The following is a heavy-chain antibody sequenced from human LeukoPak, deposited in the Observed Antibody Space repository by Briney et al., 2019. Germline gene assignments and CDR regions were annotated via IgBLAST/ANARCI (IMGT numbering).Heavy chain of an antibody. V-gene: IGHV4-34*01. D-gene: IGHD3-9*01. CDR2: INHSGST. CDR3: ASAIRYFDWLPSY. Sequence: SETLSLTCAVYGGSFSGYYWSWIRQPPGKRLEWIGEINHSGSTNYNPSLKSRVTISVDTSKNQFSLKLSSVTAADTAVYYCASAIRYFDWLPSYWGQGTLVTVSS. J-gene: IGHJ4*02. CDR1: GGSFSGYY.